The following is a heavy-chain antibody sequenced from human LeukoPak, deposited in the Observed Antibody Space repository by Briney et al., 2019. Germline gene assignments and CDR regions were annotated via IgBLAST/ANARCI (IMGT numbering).Heavy chain of an antibody. V-gene: IGHV5-51*01. CDR2: IYPGDSET. Sequence: GESLKISCKGSGYRLSSYWIGWVRQMPGKGLECMGIIYPGDSETRYSPSFQGQVTISADKSISTAYLQWSSLKASDTAMYYCVRALGYCSSGSCYYYDYWGQGTLVTVSS. J-gene: IGHJ4*02. CDR1: GYRLSSYW. CDR3: VRALGYCSSGSCYYYDY. D-gene: IGHD2-15*01.